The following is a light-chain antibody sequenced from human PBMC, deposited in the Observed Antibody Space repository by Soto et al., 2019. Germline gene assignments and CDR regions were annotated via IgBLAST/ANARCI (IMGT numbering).Light chain of an antibody. J-gene: IGLJ3*02. Sequence: QSALTQPASVSGSPGQSITISCTGTSSDVGAYNYVSWYQQHPGKAPQLIIYDVTNRPSGVSNRFSGSESGNTASLTISGLQAEDEADYYCSSYTSSSTLVFGGGTKLTVL. V-gene: IGLV2-14*03. CDR1: SSDVGAYNY. CDR3: SSYTSSSTLV. CDR2: DVT.